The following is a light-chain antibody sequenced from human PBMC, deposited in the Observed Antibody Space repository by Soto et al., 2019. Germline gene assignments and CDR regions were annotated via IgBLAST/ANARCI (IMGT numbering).Light chain of an antibody. J-gene: IGKJ1*01. CDR3: QHHNNWPPT. V-gene: IGKV3-15*01. Sequence: EIVMTQSPATLSVSPGERATLSCRASQSVRSNLAWYQQKPGQAPRLLIYGASTRATGIPARFSGSGSGTESTLTISSLQSEDFAVYYCQHHNNWPPTFGQGTKVEIK. CDR2: GAS. CDR1: QSVRSN.